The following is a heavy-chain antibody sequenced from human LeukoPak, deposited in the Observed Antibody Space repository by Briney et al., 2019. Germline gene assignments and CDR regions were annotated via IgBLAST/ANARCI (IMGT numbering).Heavy chain of an antibody. Sequence: PGGSLRLSCAASGFTFSSYGMHWVRQAPGKGLEWVAVISYDGSNKYYADSVKGRFTISRDNSKDTLYLQMNSLRAEDTAVYYCAKAAGILYDAFDIWGQGTMVTVSS. CDR3: AKAAGILYDAFDI. CDR1: GFTFSSYG. V-gene: IGHV3-30*18. CDR2: ISYDGSNK. D-gene: IGHD6-19*01. J-gene: IGHJ3*02.